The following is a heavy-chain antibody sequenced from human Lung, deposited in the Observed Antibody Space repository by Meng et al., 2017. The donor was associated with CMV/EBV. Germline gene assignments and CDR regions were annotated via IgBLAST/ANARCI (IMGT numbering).Heavy chain of an antibody. CDR3: AHTLGGFTIFGVVISYDY. CDR1: GFSLSTSGVG. J-gene: IGHJ4*02. CDR2: IYWNDDK. D-gene: IGHD3-3*01. V-gene: IGHV2-5*01. Sequence: GPXLVXPTQTLTLTCTFSGFSLSTSGVGVGWIRQPPGKALEWLALIYWNDDKRYSPSLKSRLTITKDTSKNQVVLTMTNMDPVDTATYYCAHTLGGFTIFGVVISYDYWGQGTXVTVSS.